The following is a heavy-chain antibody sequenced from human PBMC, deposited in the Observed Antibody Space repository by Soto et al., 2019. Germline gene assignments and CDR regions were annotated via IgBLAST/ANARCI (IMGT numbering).Heavy chain of an antibody. CDR2: IYHSGST. J-gene: IGHJ5*02. Sequence: SETLSLTCAVSSGSISSSNWWSWVRQPPGKGLEWIGEIYHSGSTNYNPSLKSRVTISVDKSKNQFSLKLSSVTAADTAVYYCAKNHYDILTGYYAPAWFDPWGQGTLVTVSS. CDR3: AKNHYDILTGYYAPAWFDP. CDR1: SGSISSSNW. D-gene: IGHD3-9*01. V-gene: IGHV4-4*02.